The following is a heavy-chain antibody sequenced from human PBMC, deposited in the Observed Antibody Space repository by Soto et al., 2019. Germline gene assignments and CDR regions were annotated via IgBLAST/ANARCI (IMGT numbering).Heavy chain of an antibody. CDR3: ARQTVAGADYYYGMDV. Sequence: PSETLSLTCTVSGGSISSGSYYWGWIRQPPGKGLEWIGSIYYSGSTFYNPSLKRRVTISVDTSKNLFSLKLSSVTAADTAVYYCARQTVAGADYYYGMDVWGQGTTVTVSS. CDR1: GGSISSGSYY. J-gene: IGHJ6*02. CDR2: IYYSGST. D-gene: IGHD6-19*01. V-gene: IGHV4-39*01.